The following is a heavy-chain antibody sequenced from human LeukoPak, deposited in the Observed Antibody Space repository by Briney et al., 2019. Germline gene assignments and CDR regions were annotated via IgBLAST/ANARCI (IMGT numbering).Heavy chain of an antibody. Sequence: SETLSPTCTVSGGSISSGGYYWSWIRQHPGKGLEWIGYIYYSGSTYYNPSLKSRVTISVDTSKNQFSLKLTSVTAADTAMYYCARVPYGDYVTDWGQGTLLIVSS. CDR2: IYYSGST. CDR1: GGSISSGGYY. CDR3: ARVPYGDYVTD. J-gene: IGHJ4*02. D-gene: IGHD4-17*01. V-gene: IGHV4-30-4*08.